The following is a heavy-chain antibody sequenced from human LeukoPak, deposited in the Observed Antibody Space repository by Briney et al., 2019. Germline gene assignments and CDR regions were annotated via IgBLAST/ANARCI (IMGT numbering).Heavy chain of an antibody. D-gene: IGHD6-13*01. CDR3: ARGIAAAAVIRSWFDP. CDR2: INHSGST. J-gene: IGHJ5*02. Sequence: PSETLSLTCAVYGGSFSGYYWSWIRQPPGKGLEWIGEINHSGSTNYNPSLKSRVTISVDTSKNQFPLKLSSVTAADTAVYYCARGIAAAAVIRSWFDPWGQGTLVTVSS. V-gene: IGHV4-34*01. CDR1: GGSFSGYY.